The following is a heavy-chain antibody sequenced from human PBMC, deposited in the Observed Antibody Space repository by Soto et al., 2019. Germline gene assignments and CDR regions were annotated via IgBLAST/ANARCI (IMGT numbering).Heavy chain of an antibody. D-gene: IGHD2-21*02. V-gene: IGHV4-39*01. J-gene: IGHJ4*02. CDR1: GVSISSSRYY. CDR2: IYYSGST. CDR3: ARQLGLVVVTAMYYFDY. Sequence: ETLSLTCPVSGVSISSSRYYWGGIRQPPGKGPEWIGSIYYSGSTYYNPSLKSRVTISVDTSKNQFSLKLSSVTAADTAVYYCARQLGLVVVTAMYYFDYWGQGTLVTVSS.